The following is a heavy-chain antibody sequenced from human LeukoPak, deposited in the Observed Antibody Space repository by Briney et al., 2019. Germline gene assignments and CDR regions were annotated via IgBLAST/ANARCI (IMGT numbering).Heavy chain of an antibody. CDR1: GGTFSSYA. CDR3: ATSLDILTGYNDY. Sequence: SVKVSCKASGGTFSSYAISWVRQAPGQGLEWMGRIIPIFGTANYAQKFQGRVTITTDESTSTAYMELNSLRSEDTAVYYCATSLDILTGYNDYWGQGTLVTVSS. J-gene: IGHJ4*02. V-gene: IGHV1-69*05. D-gene: IGHD3-9*01. CDR2: IIPIFGTA.